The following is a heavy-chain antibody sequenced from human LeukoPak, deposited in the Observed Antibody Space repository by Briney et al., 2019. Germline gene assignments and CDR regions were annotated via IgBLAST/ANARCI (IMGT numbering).Heavy chain of an antibody. V-gene: IGHV3-21*01. J-gene: IGHJ4*02. CDR2: ISSSSSYI. CDR3: ARACGSDCYLGFDY. D-gene: IGHD2-21*01. Sequence: GGSLRLSCAASGFTFSSYSMNWVRQAPGKGLEWVSSISSSSSYIYYADSVKGRFTISRDNAKNSLYLQMNSLRAEDTAVYYCARACGSDCYLGFDYWGQGTPVTVSS. CDR1: GFTFSSYS.